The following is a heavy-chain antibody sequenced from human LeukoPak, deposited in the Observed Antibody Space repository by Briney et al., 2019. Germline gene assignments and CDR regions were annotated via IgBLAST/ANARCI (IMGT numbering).Heavy chain of an antibody. V-gene: IGHV1-24*01. Sequence: GASVKVSCTVSGSSLSELSLYWVRQAPGKGLEWMGGFDVIDSETFYAQKFQGRVTMTEDSSTDTAYMDLRSLTSEDTALYYCAAGRPYSLLDYWGQGTLVTVSS. J-gene: IGHJ4*02. CDR1: GSSLSELS. CDR2: FDVIDSET. CDR3: AAGRPYSLLDY. D-gene: IGHD5-18*01.